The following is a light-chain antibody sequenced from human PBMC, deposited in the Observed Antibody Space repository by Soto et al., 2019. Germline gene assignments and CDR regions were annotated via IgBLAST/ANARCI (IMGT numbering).Light chain of an antibody. CDR3: SSYAGSNIPYV. J-gene: IGLJ1*01. CDR2: EVS. Sequence: QSALTQPPSASGSPGQSVTISCTGTSSDVGGYNYVSWYQQHPGKAPKLMIYEVSKRPSGVPDRFSGSKSGNTASLTVSGLQAEDEADYYCSSYAGSNIPYVFGTVTKLTVL. V-gene: IGLV2-8*01. CDR1: SSDVGGYNY.